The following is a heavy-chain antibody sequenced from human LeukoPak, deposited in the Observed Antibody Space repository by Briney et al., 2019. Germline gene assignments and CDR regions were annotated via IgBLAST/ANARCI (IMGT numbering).Heavy chain of an antibody. CDR3: ARAWGRGRVPGYFDY. CDR2: INPNSGGT. CDR1: GYTFTGYY. J-gene: IGHJ4*02. Sequence: GASVKVSCKASGYTFTGYYMHWVRQAPGQGLEWMGWINPNSGGTNYAQKFQGRVTMTRDTSISTAYMELSRLRSDDTAVYYCARAWGRGRVPGYFDYWGQGTLVTVSS. V-gene: IGHV1-2*02. D-gene: IGHD3-16*01.